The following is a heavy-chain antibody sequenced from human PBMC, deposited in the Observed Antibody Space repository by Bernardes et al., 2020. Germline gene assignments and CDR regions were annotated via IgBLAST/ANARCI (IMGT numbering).Heavy chain of an antibody. Sequence: ASVKVSCKASGYTFTGYYMHWVRQAPGQGLEWMGWINPNSGGTNYAQKFQGRITMTRDTSISTAYMELSSLTSDDTAVYYCARDFRFLERIVPAVIPYYFDFWGQGTLVTVSS. CDR3: ARDFRFLERIVPAVIPYYFDF. J-gene: IGHJ4*02. CDR1: GYTFTGYY. V-gene: IGHV1-2*02. D-gene: IGHD2-2*01. CDR2: INPNSGGT.